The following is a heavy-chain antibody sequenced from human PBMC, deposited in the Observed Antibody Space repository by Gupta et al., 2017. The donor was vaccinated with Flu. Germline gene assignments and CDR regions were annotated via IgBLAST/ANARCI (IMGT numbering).Heavy chain of an antibody. D-gene: IGHD3-16*01. V-gene: IGHV3-48*03. CDR1: GFTLSSYD. Sequence: EVQLVESGGGWVKPGGSLRLSCAASGFTLSSYDMSWVRQAPGRGLEWVSFISSRGVTYYGDPVRGRFTISRDNAKNSLYLEMSGLRDEDTAVYYCARGHWANWGQGTLVTVSS. CDR2: ISSRGVT. J-gene: IGHJ4*02. CDR3: ARGHWAN.